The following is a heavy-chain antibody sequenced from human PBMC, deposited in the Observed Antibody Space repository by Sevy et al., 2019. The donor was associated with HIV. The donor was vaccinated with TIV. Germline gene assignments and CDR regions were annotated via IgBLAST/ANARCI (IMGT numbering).Heavy chain of an antibody. V-gene: IGHV3-30*04. D-gene: IGHD6-6*01. J-gene: IGHJ6*02. CDR3: ARDKALMGGSNSSLYYYYGMDV. CDR1: GFTFSSYA. Sequence: GGSLRLSCAASGFTFSSYAMHWVRQAPGKGLEWVAVISYDGSNKYYADSVKGRFTISRDNSKNTLYLQMNSLRAEDTAVYYCARDKALMGGSNSSLYYYYGMDVWGQGTTVTVSS. CDR2: ISYDGSNK.